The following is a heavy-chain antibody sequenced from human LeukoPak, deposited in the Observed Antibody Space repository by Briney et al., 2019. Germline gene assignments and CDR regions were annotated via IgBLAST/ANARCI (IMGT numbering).Heavy chain of an antibody. V-gene: IGHV1-18*01. D-gene: IGHD6-13*01. CDR2: ISGYNGNP. J-gene: IGHJ4*02. CDR1: GYTFTRYG. CDR3: ARDSSSSWYGFLDS. Sequence: ASVKVSCKASGYTFTRYGVAWVRQAPGQGLEWMGWISGYNGNPNYAQKFQGRVAMTTDTSTSTAYMEVTGLRSDDTATYYCARDSSSSWYGFLDSWGQGTLVTVSS.